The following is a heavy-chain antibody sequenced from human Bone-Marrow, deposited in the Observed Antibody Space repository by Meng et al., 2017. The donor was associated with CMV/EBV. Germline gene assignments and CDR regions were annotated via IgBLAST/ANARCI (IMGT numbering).Heavy chain of an antibody. J-gene: IGHJ4*02. CDR3: ARGRVYYYGSGTYYPLDY. Sequence: SETLSLTCTVSDGSISNYYWNWIRQPPGKGLEWIGYIYYTGSTNYNPSLKSRVTISLDTSKHQFSLKLSSVTAADTAVYYCARGRVYYYGSGTYYPLDYWGQGTLVTVSS. D-gene: IGHD3-10*01. CDR1: DGSISNYY. CDR2: IYYTGST. V-gene: IGHV4-59*01.